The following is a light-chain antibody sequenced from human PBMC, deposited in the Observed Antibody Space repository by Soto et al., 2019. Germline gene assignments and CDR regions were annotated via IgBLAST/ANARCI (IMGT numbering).Light chain of an antibody. CDR2: GAS. CDR3: QQYGSSPIT. Sequence: EIVWRQSPATLSLSPGERDTLSCRASQSIYNKVAWYQKTTGQAPRLLIYGASSRATGIPDRFSGSGSGTDFTLTISRLEPEDLAVDDGQQYGSSPITFGQGTRLEIK. CDR1: QSIYNK. J-gene: IGKJ5*01. V-gene: IGKV3-20*01.